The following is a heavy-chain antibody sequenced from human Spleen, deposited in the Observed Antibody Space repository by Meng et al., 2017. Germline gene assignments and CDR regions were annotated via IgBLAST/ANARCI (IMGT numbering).Heavy chain of an antibody. CDR1: GGSISSTKW. Sequence: QVQLQEPGPGLVKPSGTLSLPCAVSGGSISSTKWWNWVRQTAGKGLEWIGEIYHSGTTNYNPSLKSRVTMSVDESKNQFSLKLTSVTAADTAVYYCASYNSGWPQFDSWGQGTLVTVSS. V-gene: IGHV4-4*02. CDR2: IYHSGTT. CDR3: ASYNSGWPQFDS. D-gene: IGHD6-19*01. J-gene: IGHJ4*02.